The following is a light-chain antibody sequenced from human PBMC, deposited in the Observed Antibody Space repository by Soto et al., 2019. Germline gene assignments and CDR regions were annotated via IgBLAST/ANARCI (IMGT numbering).Light chain of an antibody. CDR3: AAWDDRLNGPSYV. Sequence: QSVLTQPPSVSGTPEQTVTISCSASTSNIGSNPVNWYQQLPGTAPRLLISTNNQRPSGVPDRFSGSRSGTSASLAISGLQSEDEADYYCAAWDDRLNGPSYVFGTGTKVTVL. CDR2: TNN. J-gene: IGLJ1*01. V-gene: IGLV1-44*01. CDR1: TSNIGSNP.